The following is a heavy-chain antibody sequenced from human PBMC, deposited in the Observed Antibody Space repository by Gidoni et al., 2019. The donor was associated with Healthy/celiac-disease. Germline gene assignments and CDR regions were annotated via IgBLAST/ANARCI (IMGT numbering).Heavy chain of an antibody. CDR1: GGSISSYY. D-gene: IGHD1-20*01. CDR2: IYYSGGT. J-gene: IGHJ4*02. Sequence: QVQLQESGSGLVKPWETLSLTCTVTGGSISSYYWSGIRQPPGQGLEWTGYIYYSGGTNYNPSLKSRVTISVDTSKNQFTLKLSSVTAADTAGYYCARVGVTGTRDYWGQGTLVTVSS. CDR3: ARVGVTGTRDY. V-gene: IGHV4-59*01.